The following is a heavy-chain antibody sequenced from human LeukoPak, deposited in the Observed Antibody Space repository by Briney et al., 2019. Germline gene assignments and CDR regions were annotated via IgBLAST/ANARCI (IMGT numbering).Heavy chain of an antibody. CDR2: IIPILDIA. Sequence: WASVKVSCKASGGTFSSYTISWVRQAPGQGLEWMGRIIPILDIANYAQKFQGRVTITADKSTGTAYMELSSLRSEDTAVYYCARDVPSGTTGTTYFQHWGQGTLVTVSS. V-gene: IGHV1-69*04. D-gene: IGHD1-1*01. J-gene: IGHJ1*01. CDR3: ARDVPSGTTGTTYFQH. CDR1: GGTFSSYT.